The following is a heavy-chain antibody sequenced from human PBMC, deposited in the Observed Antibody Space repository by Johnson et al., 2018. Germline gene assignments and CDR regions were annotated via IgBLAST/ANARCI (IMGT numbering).Heavy chain of an antibody. J-gene: IGHJ6*02. CDR3: ARGEPKYCSGGSCHSNAHYYYGMDV. V-gene: IGHV1-69*01. CDR2: IIPIFGTA. CDR1: GGTFSSYA. Sequence: QVQLVESGAEVKKPGSSVKVSCKASGGTFSSYAISWVRQAPGQGLEWMGGIIPIFGTANYAQKFQGRVTITADESTSTAYMELSRLRSEDTAVYYRARGEPKYCSGGSCHSNAHYYYGMDVWGQGTTVTVSS. D-gene: IGHD2-15*01.